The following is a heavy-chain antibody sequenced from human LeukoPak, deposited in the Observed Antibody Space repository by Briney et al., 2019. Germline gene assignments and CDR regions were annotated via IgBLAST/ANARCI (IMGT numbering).Heavy chain of an antibody. CDR3: ARDPSAWNGYFDY. CDR1: GGSISSYY. D-gene: IGHD1-1*01. CDR2: IYYGGST. V-gene: IGHV4-59*01. Sequence: SETLSLACTVSGGSISSYYWTWIRQPPGKGLEWIGYIYYGGSTNYNPSLKSRVTISVDTSKNQFSLKLSSVSAADTAVYYCARDPSAWNGYFDYWGQGALVTVSS. J-gene: IGHJ4*02.